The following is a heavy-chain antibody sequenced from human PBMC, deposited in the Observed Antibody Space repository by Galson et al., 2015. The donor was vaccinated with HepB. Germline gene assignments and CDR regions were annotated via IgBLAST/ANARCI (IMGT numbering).Heavy chain of an antibody. CDR2: VYAIGTT. Sequence: GGSISSHHWSWIRQSGGKGLEWIGRVYAIGTTDYNPSLRSRATMSVDTSKSQFSLKLSSVTAADTAVYYCARDYDDRSGYYDAFDIWGPGTMVTVSS. D-gene: IGHD3-22*01. V-gene: IGHV4-4*07. J-gene: IGHJ3*02. CDR3: ARDYDDRSGYYDAFDI. CDR1: GGSISSHH.